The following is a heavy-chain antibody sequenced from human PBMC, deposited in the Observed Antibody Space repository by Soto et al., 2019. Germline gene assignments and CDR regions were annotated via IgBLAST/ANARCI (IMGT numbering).Heavy chain of an antibody. CDR1: GGAISSGDWG. CDR3: ARVGVLLWFQGAFDI. D-gene: IGHD3-10*01. V-gene: IGHV4-30-4*01. CDR2: IYYSGST. Sequence: SESRSVTGTVCGGAISSGDWGWGWIRQPPGKGLEWIGYIYYSGSTYYNPSLKSRVTISVDTSKNQFSLKLSSVTAADTAVYYCARVGVLLWFQGAFDIWGQGTMVT. J-gene: IGHJ3*02.